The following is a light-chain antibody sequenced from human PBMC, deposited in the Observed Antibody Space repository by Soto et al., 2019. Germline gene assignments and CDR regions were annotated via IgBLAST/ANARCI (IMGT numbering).Light chain of an antibody. J-gene: IGKJ4*01. CDR3: QQYGSSLLT. V-gene: IGKV1-5*01. Sequence: DIQMTQSPSTLSASVGDRVTITCRASQSISSWLAWYQQKPGKAPKLLIYDASNLESGVPSRFSGSGSGTEFTLTISSLQPDDFAVYYCQQYGSSLLTFGGGTKVDIK. CDR2: DAS. CDR1: QSISSW.